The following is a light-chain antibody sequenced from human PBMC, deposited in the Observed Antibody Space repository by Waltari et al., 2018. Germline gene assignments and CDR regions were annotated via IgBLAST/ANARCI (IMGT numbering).Light chain of an antibody. J-gene: IGKJ1*01. CDR1: QSISSN. Sequence: EIVMTQSPATLSVSPGERATLSCRASQSISSNLVWYQHKPGQAPRVLIYGASTRATGIPARCSGSGSGTEFTLSISTLQSEDSAVFYCQQYNDWPRTFGQGTKVEIK. CDR2: GAS. V-gene: IGKV3-15*01. CDR3: QQYNDWPRT.